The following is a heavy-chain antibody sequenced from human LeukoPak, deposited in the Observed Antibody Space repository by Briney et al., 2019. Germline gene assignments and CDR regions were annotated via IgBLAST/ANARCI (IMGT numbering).Heavy chain of an antibody. J-gene: IGHJ4*02. D-gene: IGHD2-21*02. CDR1: GFTFRSYY. CDR2: INSDGSTT. CDR3: ARGPRGDWPLDY. V-gene: IGHV3-74*01. Sequence: PGGSLRLSCAASGFTFRSYYMHWVRQAPGKGLVWVSRINSDGSTTNYADSVKGRFTISRDNAKNSLDLQMNSLRVEDTAVYYCARGPRGDWPLDYWGQGTLVTVST.